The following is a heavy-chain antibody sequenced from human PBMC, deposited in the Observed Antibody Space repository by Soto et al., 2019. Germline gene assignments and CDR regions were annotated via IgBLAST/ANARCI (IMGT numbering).Heavy chain of an antibody. CDR3: AKALGELSPESYDY. CDR1: GFTFSSYA. J-gene: IGHJ4*02. Sequence: QVQLVESGGGVVQPGRYLRLSCAASGFTFSSYAMHWVRQAPGKGLEWVAVISYDGSDKYYADSVKGRFTISRDNSKNTLNLKMNSLRADDTAVYYCAKALGELSPESYDYWGQGTLITVSS. CDR2: ISYDGSDK. D-gene: IGHD3-16*02. V-gene: IGHV3-30*18.